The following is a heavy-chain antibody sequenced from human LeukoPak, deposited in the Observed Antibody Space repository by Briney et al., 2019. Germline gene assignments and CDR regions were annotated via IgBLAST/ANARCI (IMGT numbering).Heavy chain of an antibody. V-gene: IGHV7-4-1*02. CDR3: ARQGPGYCSSTSCYGVGY. D-gene: IGHD2-2*01. J-gene: IGHJ4*02. CDR1: GYTFTSHA. Sequence: ASVKVSCKASGYTFTSHAMNWVRQAPGQGLEWMGWINTNTGNPTYARAFTGRFVFSLDTSVSTAYLQISSLKAEDTAVYYCARQGPGYCSSTSCYGVGYWGQGTLVTVSS. CDR2: INTNTGNP.